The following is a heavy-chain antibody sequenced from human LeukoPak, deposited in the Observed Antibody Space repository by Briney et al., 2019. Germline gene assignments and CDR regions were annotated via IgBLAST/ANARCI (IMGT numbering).Heavy chain of an antibody. CDR2: ISITSSTI. Sequence: GGSLRLSCAASGFIFSSYSMNWVRQAPGKGLEWVSYISITSSTIYYADSVKGRFTISRDKAKNSLYLQMNSLRAEDTAVYYCARGPYDFWSGYPYYFDYWGQGTLVTVSS. D-gene: IGHD3-3*01. J-gene: IGHJ4*02. CDR1: GFIFSSYS. CDR3: ARGPYDFWSGYPYYFDY. V-gene: IGHV3-48*01.